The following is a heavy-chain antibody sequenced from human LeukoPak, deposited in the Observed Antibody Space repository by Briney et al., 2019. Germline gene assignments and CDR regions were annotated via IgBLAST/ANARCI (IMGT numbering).Heavy chain of an antibody. CDR2: LSGSGGGT. CDR1: GITLSNYG. J-gene: IGHJ4*02. Sequence: GGSLRLSCAVSGITLSNYGMSWVRQAPGKGLGWVAGLSGSGGGTNYADSVQGRFTISRDNPKNTLYLQMNSLRAEDTAVYFCAKRGVVIRVFLVGFHKEAYYFDSWGQGALVTVSS. CDR3: AKRGVVIRVFLVGFHKEAYYFDS. V-gene: IGHV3-23*01. D-gene: IGHD3-10*01.